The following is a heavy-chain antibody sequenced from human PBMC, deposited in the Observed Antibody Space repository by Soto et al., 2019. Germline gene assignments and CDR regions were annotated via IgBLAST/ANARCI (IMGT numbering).Heavy chain of an antibody. CDR2: IYATGTT. CDR1: GASISGFY. CDR3: VRDGTKTLRDWFDP. J-gene: IGHJ5*02. V-gene: IGHV4-4*07. Sequence: SETLSVTCTVSGASISGFYWSWIRKAAGKGLEWIGRIYATGTTEYNPSLKSQVMMSVDTSKKQFSLKLRSVTAADTAVYYCVRDGTKTLRDWFDPWGQGISVTVSS. D-gene: IGHD1-1*01.